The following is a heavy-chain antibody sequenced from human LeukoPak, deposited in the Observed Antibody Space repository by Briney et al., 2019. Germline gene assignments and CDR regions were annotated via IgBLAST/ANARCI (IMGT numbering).Heavy chain of an antibody. D-gene: IGHD6-19*01. CDR3: AREEYSSGWYAYNWFDP. Sequence: GASVKVSCKASGYTFTGYYMHWVRQAPGQGLKWMGWINPNSGGTNYAQKFQGWVTMTRDTSISTAYMELSRLRSDDTAVYYCAREEYSSGWYAYNWFDPWGQGTLVTASS. CDR2: INPNSGGT. CDR1: GYTFTGYY. J-gene: IGHJ5*02. V-gene: IGHV1-2*04.